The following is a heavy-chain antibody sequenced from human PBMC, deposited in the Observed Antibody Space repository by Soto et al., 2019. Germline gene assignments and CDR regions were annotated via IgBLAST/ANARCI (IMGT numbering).Heavy chain of an antibody. CDR3: ARDRGYSSGWPQDDAFDI. Sequence: VASVKVSCKASGYTFTSYDINWVRQATGQGLEWMGWMNPNSGNTGYAQKFQGRVTMTRNTSISTAYMELSSLRSEDTAVYYCARDRGYSSGWPQDDAFDIWGQGTMVTVSS. V-gene: IGHV1-8*01. D-gene: IGHD6-19*01. CDR1: GYTFTSYD. CDR2: MNPNSGNT. J-gene: IGHJ3*02.